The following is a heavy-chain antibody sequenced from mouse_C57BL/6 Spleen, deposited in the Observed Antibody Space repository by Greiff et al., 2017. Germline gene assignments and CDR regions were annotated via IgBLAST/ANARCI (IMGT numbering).Heavy chain of an antibody. CDR3: ARDGTGFAY. J-gene: IGHJ3*01. CDR1: GFTFSSYA. CDR2: ISDGGSYT. V-gene: IGHV5-4*01. Sequence: EVNVVESGGGLVKPGGSLKLSCAASGFTFSSYAMSWVRQTPEKRLEWVATISDGGSYTYYPDNVKGRFTISRDNAKNNLYLQMSHLKSEDTAMYYCARDGTGFAYWGQGTLVTVSA.